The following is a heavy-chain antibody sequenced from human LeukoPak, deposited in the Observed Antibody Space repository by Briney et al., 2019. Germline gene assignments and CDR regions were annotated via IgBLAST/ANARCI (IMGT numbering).Heavy chain of an antibody. CDR2: ISGSGGST. J-gene: IGHJ4*02. D-gene: IGHD2-2*01. V-gene: IGHV3-23*01. CDR1: EFTFSSYA. CDR3: AKVDRQLLYPDY. Sequence: GGSLRLSCAASEFTFSSYAMSWVRQAPGKGLEWVSAISGSGGSTYYADSVKGRFTISRDNSKNTLYLQMNSLRAEDTAVYYCAKVDRQLLYPDYWGQGTLVTVSS.